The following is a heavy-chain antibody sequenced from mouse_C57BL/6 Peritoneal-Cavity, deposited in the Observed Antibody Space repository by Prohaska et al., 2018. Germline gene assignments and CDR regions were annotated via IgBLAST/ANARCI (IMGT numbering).Heavy chain of an antibody. D-gene: IGHD2-1*01. J-gene: IGHJ1*03. V-gene: IGHV11-2*01. CDR2: SNSEGRAI. CDR1: GFTFSGFW. Sequence: VQLLKTGGGLVQPGGSRGLSCEVSGFTFSGFWMSWVRQTRGKNLEWVGASNSEGRAINYAPAIKYRCTSFRDNDKSTLYLQPTNVRSEVTAAYISVKNGNYWYFDVWGTGTTVTVSS. CDR3: VKNGNYWYFDV.